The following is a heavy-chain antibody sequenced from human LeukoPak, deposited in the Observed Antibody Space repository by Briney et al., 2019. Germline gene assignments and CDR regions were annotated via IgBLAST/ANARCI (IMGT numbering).Heavy chain of an antibody. J-gene: IGHJ6*03. CDR3: ARVDFWSGYYYYYYYMDV. CDR1: GGSISSSNW. V-gene: IGHV4-4*02. Sequence: SETLSLTCAVSGGSISSSNWWSWVRQPPGKGLEWIGEIYHSGSTNYNPSLKSRVTISVDKSKNQFSLKLSSVTAADTAVYYCARVDFWSGYYYYYYYMDVWGKGTTVTVSS. CDR2: IYHSGST. D-gene: IGHD3-3*01.